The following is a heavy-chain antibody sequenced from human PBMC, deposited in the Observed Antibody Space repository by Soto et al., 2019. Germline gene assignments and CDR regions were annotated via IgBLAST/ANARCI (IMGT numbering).Heavy chain of an antibody. CDR3: AKDMSQLDYYYYGMDV. J-gene: IGHJ6*02. CDR1: GFTFSSYA. Sequence: GGSLRLSCAASGFTFSSYAMSWVRQAPGKGLEWVSAISGSGGSTYYADSVKGRFTISRDNSKNTLYLQMNSLRAEDTAVYYCAKDMSQLDYYYYGMDVWGQGTTVTVSS. D-gene: IGHD6-13*01. V-gene: IGHV3-23*01. CDR2: ISGSGGST.